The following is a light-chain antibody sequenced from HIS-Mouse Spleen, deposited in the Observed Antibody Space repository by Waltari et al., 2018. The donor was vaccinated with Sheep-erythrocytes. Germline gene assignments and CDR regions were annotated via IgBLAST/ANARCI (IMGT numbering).Light chain of an antibody. CDR2: YKSDSDK. V-gene: IGLV5-45*03. J-gene: IGLJ3*02. CDR3: MIWHSSAWV. Sequence: QAVLTQPSSLSASPVASASLTCTLRSAINVGTYRIYWYQQKPGSPPQYLLRYKSDSDKQQGSGVPSRFSGSKDASANAGILLISGLQSEDEADYYCMIWHSSAWVFGGGTKLTVL. CDR1: SAINVGTYR.